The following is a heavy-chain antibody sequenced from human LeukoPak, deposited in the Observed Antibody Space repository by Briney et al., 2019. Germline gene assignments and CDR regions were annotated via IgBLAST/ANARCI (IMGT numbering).Heavy chain of an antibody. Sequence: GGSLRLSCAASGFTFSSYWMSWVRQAPGKGLEGVAHIKQDGSEKYYVDSVKGRFTISRDNAKNSLYLQMNSLRAEDTAVYYCARDPRDYGDWYYFDYWGQGTLVTVSS. CDR2: IKQDGSEK. J-gene: IGHJ4*02. V-gene: IGHV3-7*03. CDR3: ARDPRDYGDWYYFDY. D-gene: IGHD4-17*01. CDR1: GFTFSSYW.